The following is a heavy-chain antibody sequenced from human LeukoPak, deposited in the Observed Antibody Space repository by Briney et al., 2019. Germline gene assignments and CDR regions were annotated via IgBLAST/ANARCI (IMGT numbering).Heavy chain of an antibody. CDR1: GFTFSSYA. J-gene: IGHJ4*01. D-gene: IGHD4-17*01. CDR2: VTSRGVGT. Sequence: GGSLRLSCTDSGFTFSSYALAWVRQAPGKGLEWVAAVTSRGVGTHYADSVKGRFTISRDNSKNTIYLQMNSLRAEDTAIYYCGSEPNGDYVRALGYWGRGTLVTVSS. V-gene: IGHV3-23*01. CDR3: GSEPNGDYVRALGY.